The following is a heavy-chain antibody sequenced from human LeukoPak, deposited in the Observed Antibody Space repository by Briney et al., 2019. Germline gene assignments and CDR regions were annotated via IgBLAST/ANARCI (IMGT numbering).Heavy chain of an antibody. V-gene: IGHV3-48*03. D-gene: IGHD3-3*01. Sequence: GGSLRLSCAASGFTFSSYEMNWVRQAPGKGLEWVSYISSSGSTIYYADSVKGRFTISRDNSKNTLYLQMNSLRAEDTAVYYCAKSPPTYYDFWSGYPPPPDYWGQGTLVTVSS. J-gene: IGHJ4*02. CDR1: GFTFSSYE. CDR3: AKSPPTYYDFWSGYPPPPDY. CDR2: ISSSGSTI.